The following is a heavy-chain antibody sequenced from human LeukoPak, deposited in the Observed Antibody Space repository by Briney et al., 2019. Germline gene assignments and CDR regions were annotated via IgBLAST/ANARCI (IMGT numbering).Heavy chain of an antibody. CDR2: ISYDGSNK. Sequence: GGSLRLSCVASEFTFSSYGMHWVRQAPGKGLEWVAVISYDGSNKYYADSVKGRFTISRDNSKNTLYLQMNSLRAEDTAVYYCARDRGKYYDFWSGYSDYWGQGTLVTVSS. D-gene: IGHD3-3*01. J-gene: IGHJ4*02. CDR3: ARDRGKYYDFWSGYSDY. CDR1: EFTFSSYG. V-gene: IGHV3-30*19.